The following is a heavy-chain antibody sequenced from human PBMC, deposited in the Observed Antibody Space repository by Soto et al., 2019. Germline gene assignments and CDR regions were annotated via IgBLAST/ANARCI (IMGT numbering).Heavy chain of an antibody. CDR2: FDPEDGET. J-gene: IGHJ6*02. D-gene: IGHD2-2*01. CDR3: ATSVIHGTGNIVVVPAATYQDLNGMEV. CDR1: GYTLTELS. Sequence: ASVKVSCKVSGYTLTELSMHWVRQAPGKGLEWMGGFDPEDGETIYAQKFQGRVTMTEDTSTDTAYMELSSLRSEDTAVYYCATSVIHGTGNIVVVPAATYQDLNGMEVWGQGTKVT. V-gene: IGHV1-24*01.